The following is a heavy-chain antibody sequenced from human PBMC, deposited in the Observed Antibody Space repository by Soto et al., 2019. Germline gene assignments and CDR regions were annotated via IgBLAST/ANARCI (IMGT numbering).Heavy chain of an antibody. Sequence: SVKVSCKASGFTFTSSAVQWVRQARGQRLEWIGWIVVGSGNTNYAQKFQERVTITRDMSTSTAYMELSSLRSEDTAVYYCAATSSSWSFTRYYYYGMDVWGQGNTVTVSS. D-gene: IGHD6-13*01. V-gene: IGHV1-58*01. CDR3: AATSSSWSFTRYYYYGMDV. J-gene: IGHJ6*02. CDR1: GFTFTSSA. CDR2: IVVGSGNT.